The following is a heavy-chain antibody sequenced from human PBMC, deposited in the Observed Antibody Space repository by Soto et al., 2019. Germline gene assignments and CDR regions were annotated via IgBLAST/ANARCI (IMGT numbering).Heavy chain of an antibody. CDR1: GFSLSTSGVG. J-gene: IGHJ4*02. CDR3: AHRVPGSATGWDTGIFDY. V-gene: IGHV2-5*02. D-gene: IGHD6-19*01. CDR2: IYWDDDK. Sequence: GPTLVKAPPTLPVTCTFAGFSLSTSGVGLGWVRQSPGTALEWLAFIYWDDDKRYNPSLKSRLTITKVTSQNLVVLIMTNMDSVDTGTYFCAHRVPGSATGWDTGIFDYWGQGTLFTVYS.